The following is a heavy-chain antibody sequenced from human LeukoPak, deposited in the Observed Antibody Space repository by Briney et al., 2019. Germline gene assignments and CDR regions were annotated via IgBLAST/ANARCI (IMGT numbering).Heavy chain of an antibody. CDR2: INHSGST. D-gene: IGHD6-13*01. J-gene: IGHJ6*03. CDR1: GGSFSGYY. Sequence: SETLSLTCAVYGGSFSGYYWSWIRQPPGKGLEWIGEINHSGSTNYNPSLKSRVTISVDTSKNQFSLKLSSVTAADTAVYYCAGGYSSSWYYYYYMDVWGKGTTVTVSS. V-gene: IGHV4-34*01. CDR3: AGGYSSSWYYYYYMDV.